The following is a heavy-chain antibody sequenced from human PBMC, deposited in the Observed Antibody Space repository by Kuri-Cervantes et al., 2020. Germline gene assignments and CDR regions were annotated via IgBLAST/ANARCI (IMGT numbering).Heavy chain of an antibody. CDR1: GFTFSSYS. CDR3: ARVQLGMSGWFDP. CDR2: ISSSSSYI. J-gene: IGHJ5*02. D-gene: IGHD7-27*01. V-gene: IGHV3-21*01. Sequence: LTCAASGFTFSSYSMNWVRQAPGKGLEWVSSISSSSSYIYYADSVKGRFTISRDNAKNSLYLQMNSLRAEDTAVYYCARVQLGMSGWFDPWGQGTLVTVSS.